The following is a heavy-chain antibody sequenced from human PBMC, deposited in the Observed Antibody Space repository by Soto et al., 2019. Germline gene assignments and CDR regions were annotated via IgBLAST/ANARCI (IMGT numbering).Heavy chain of an antibody. CDR3: ARYRREWVVRAIWYFDN. Sequence: QVQLVQSGAEVAKPGASVKVSCKASGYSFTSYGISWVRQVPGQGLEWMGWISAYNGNTNYAQRLQGRVTMTTDTATSTAYVELTGLRSDDTDVYYCARYRREWVVRAIWYFDNWGQGTLVTVSS. CDR2: ISAYNGNT. CDR1: GYSFTSYG. J-gene: IGHJ4*02. D-gene: IGHD6-19*01. V-gene: IGHV1-18*01.